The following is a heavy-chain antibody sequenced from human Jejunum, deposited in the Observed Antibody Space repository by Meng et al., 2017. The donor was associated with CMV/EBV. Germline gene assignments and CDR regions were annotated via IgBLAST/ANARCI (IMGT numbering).Heavy chain of an antibody. CDR3: ARDRYCTTTTCDIPGWFDP. CDR1: FSDYW. D-gene: IGHD2/OR15-2a*01. Sequence: FSDYWMNWVRQAPGKGLVWVSRIDFNGSSRIYADSVKDRFTVSRDNAKNTLYLQIHSLRVEDTAAYFCARDRYCTTTTCDIPGWFDPWGQGTLVTVSS. J-gene: IGHJ5*02. V-gene: IGHV3-74*01. CDR2: IDFNGSSR.